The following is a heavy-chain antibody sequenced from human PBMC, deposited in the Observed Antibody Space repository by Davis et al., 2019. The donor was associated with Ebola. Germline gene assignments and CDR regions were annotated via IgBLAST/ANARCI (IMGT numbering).Heavy chain of an antibody. V-gene: IGHV3-48*02. Sequence: GESLKISCVASGFTFSRNSMNWVXXXXXXXXXXXXYIIRISTTIYYPDSVKGRFTISRDNAKNALYLQMNSLRDEDTGVYYCARAGMVQGVITKWDGYWGQGTLVTVSS. CDR2: IIRISTTI. CDR1: GFTFSRNS. J-gene: IGHJ4*02. D-gene: IGHD3-10*01. CDR3: ARAGMVQGVITKWDGY.